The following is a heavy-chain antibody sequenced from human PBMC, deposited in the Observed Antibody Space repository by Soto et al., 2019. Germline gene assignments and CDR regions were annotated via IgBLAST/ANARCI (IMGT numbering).Heavy chain of an antibody. J-gene: IGHJ5*01. V-gene: IGHV3-23*01. CDR2: IDGSGGIT. CDR1: GFTFGTTH. CDR3: VRKSCWFKT. Sequence: GRSLRLSCAASGFTFGTTHMSCVRQAPGEGLEWVSTIDGSGGITYYADSVKGRFTISRDNSRNTVYLQMNRLRGDDTGLYYCVRKSCWFKTWG.